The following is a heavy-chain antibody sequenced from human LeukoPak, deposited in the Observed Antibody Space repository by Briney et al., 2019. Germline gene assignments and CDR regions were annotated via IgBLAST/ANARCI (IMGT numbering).Heavy chain of an antibody. V-gene: IGHV4-4*02. J-gene: IGHJ4*02. Sequence: SETLSLTCAVSGGSVSSSNWWSWVRQPPGKGLEWIGEIYHSGSTNYNPSLKSRVTISVDKSKNQFSLKLSSVTAADTAVYYCARGVAAAGTGFDYWGQGALVTVSS. D-gene: IGHD6-13*01. CDR1: GGSVSSSNW. CDR2: IYHSGST. CDR3: ARGVAAAGTGFDY.